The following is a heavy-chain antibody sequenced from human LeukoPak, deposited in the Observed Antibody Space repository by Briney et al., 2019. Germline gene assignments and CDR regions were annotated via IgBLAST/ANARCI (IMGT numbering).Heavy chain of an antibody. J-gene: IGHJ5*02. D-gene: IGHD3-10*01. CDR3: ARRSQGSWFDP. CDR2: INPNSGGT. CDR1: GYTFTGYY. V-gene: IGHV1-2*02. Sequence: ASVKVSCKASGYTFTGYYMHWVRQAPGQGLEWMGWINPNSGGTYYAQKFQGRVTMTRDTSISTAYMELSRLRSDDTAVYYCARRSQGSWFDPWGQGTLVTVSS.